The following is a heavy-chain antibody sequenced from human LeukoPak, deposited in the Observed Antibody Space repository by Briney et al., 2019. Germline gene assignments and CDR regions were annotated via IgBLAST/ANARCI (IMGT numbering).Heavy chain of an antibody. Sequence: SGPTLVNPTQTLTLTCTFSGFSLSTSGMCVSWIRQPPGKALEWLARIDWGDDKYYNTSLKTRLTISKDTSKNQVVLIMTNMDPVDTATYCCARKSSSSAGYFDYWGQGTLVTVSS. J-gene: IGHJ4*02. CDR1: GFSLSTSGMC. CDR2: IDWGDDK. CDR3: ARKSSSSAGYFDY. V-gene: IGHV2-70*11. D-gene: IGHD2-2*01.